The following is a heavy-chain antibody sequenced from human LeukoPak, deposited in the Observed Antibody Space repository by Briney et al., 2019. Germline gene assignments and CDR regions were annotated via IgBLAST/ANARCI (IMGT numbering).Heavy chain of an antibody. D-gene: IGHD1-7*01. CDR2: ISGSGVNT. CDR3: AKLGGPYNWDYAGLNYMDV. Sequence: GGSLRLSCAASGFIFSSYAMTWVRQAPGEGLEWVSGISGSGVNTYYADSVKGRFTISRDNSKDTVYLQMNSLRAEDTAIYYCAKLGGPYNWDYAGLNYMDVWGKGTTFTVSS. CDR1: GFIFSSYA. V-gene: IGHV3-23*01. J-gene: IGHJ6*03.